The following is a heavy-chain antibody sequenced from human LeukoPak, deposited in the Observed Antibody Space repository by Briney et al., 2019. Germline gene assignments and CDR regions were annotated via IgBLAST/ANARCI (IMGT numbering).Heavy chain of an antibody. Sequence: ASVKVSCKASGGTFSSYAISWVRQAPGQGLEWMGGIIPIFGTANYAQKFQGRVTITADKSTSTAYMELSSLRSEDTAVYYCAREAPIAAAGTWFDPWGQGTLVTVSS. CDR3: AREAPIAAAGTWFDP. CDR2: IIPIFGTA. J-gene: IGHJ5*02. D-gene: IGHD6-13*01. V-gene: IGHV1-69*06. CDR1: GGTFSSYA.